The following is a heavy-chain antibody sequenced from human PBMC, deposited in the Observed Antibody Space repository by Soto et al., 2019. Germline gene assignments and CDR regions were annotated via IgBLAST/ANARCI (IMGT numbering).Heavy chain of an antibody. CDR2: INPNSGGT. CDR3: ARETPRTVNYGMDV. V-gene: IGHV1-2*04. Sequence: ASVKVSCKASGYTFTGYYMHWVRQAPGQGLEWMGWINPNSGGTNYAQKFQGWVTMTRDTSISTAYMELSRLRSDDTAVYYCARETPRTVNYGMDVWGQGTTVTVSS. J-gene: IGHJ6*02. D-gene: IGHD4-4*01. CDR1: GYTFTGYY.